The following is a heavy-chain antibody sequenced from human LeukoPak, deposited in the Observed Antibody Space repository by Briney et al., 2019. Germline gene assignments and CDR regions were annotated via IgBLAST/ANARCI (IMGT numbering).Heavy chain of an antibody. CDR1: GFTFDDYA. CDR2: ISWNSGSI. V-gene: IGHV3-9*01. D-gene: IGHD6-19*01. J-gene: IGHJ6*02. CDR3: ATIAVADPYYYGMDV. Sequence: GGSLRLSCAASGFTFDDYAMDWVRQAPGKGLEWVSGISWNSGSIGYADSVKGRFTISRDNAKNSLYLQMNSLRAEDTALYYCATIAVADPYYYGMDVWGQGTTVTVSS.